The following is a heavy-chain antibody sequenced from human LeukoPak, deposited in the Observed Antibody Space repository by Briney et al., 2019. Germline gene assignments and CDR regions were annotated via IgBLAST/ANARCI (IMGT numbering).Heavy chain of an antibody. CDR2: IYYSGST. CDR1: GGSISSSSYY. CDR3: ARESGGSYYY. Sequence: SETLSLTCTVSGGSISSSSYYWGWIRQPPGKGLEWIGSIYYSGSTYYNPSLKSRVAISVDTSKNQFSLKLSSVTAADTAVYYCARESGGSYYYWGQGTLVTVSS. V-gene: IGHV4-39*07. J-gene: IGHJ4*02. D-gene: IGHD1-26*01.